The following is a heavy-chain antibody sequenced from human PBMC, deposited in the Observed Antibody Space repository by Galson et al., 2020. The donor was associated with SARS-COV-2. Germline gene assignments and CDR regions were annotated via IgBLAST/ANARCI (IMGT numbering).Heavy chain of an antibody. CDR2: VNHSGNT. CDR3: ASSSGLDP. V-gene: IGHV4-34*01. D-gene: IGHD1-26*01. Sequence: SQASETLSLTCGVYGESLNDHYWTWIRQPPGKGLEWVGEVNHSGNTNYNPSLKSRVSMSTDTSKNQFSLKLTSVTVADTAVYYCASSSGLDPWGQGVRVIVSA. CDR1: GESLNDHY. J-gene: IGHJ5*02.